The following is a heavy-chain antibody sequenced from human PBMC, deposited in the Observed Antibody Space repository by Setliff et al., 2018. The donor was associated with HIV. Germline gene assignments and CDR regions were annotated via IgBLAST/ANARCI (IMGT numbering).Heavy chain of an antibody. J-gene: IGHJ4*02. CDR1: GGSLSASY. D-gene: IGHD3-10*01. CDR3: ARVGYHGSGRYSFDY. CDR2: IHTSGST. V-gene: IGHV4-4*08. Sequence: PSETLSLTCAVHGGSLSASYWTWIRQAPGKGLEWIGHIHTSGSTKYNPSLKSRVTISADTSKNQFSLNLSSVTAAETAVYYCARVGYHGSGRYSFDYWGQGTLVTVSS.